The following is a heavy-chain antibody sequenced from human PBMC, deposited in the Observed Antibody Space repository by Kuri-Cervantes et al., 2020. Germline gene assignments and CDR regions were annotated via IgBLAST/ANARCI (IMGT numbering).Heavy chain of an antibody. CDR2: ISAYNGNT. D-gene: IGHD3-10*01. Sequence: ASVKVSCKASGYTFTSYGISWVRQAPGQGLEWMGWISAYNGNTNYAQKLQGRVTMTTDTSTSTAYMELRSLRSDDTAVYYCARVRGVIRNYYGMDVWGQGTTVTVSS. V-gene: IGHV1-18*01. CDR3: ARVRGVIRNYYGMDV. CDR1: GYTFTSYG. J-gene: IGHJ6*02.